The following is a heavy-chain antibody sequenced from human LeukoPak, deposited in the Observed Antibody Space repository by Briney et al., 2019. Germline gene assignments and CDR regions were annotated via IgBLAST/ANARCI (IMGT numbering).Heavy chain of an antibody. CDR3: ARLTPSDSSSWYWYFGL. CDR2: IYHSGST. CDR1: GGSISSSNW. Sequence: SETLSLTCAVSGGSISSSNWWSWVRQPPGKGLEWIAEIYHSGSTNYNPSLKSRVTISVDTSKNQFSLKLNTVTAADTAVYYCARLTPSDSSSWYWYFGLWGRGTLVTVSS. V-gene: IGHV4-4*02. D-gene: IGHD6-13*01. J-gene: IGHJ2*01.